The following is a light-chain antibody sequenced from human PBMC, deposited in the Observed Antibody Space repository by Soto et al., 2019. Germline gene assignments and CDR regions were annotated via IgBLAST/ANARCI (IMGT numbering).Light chain of an antibody. Sequence: DIVMTQSPDSLAGSLGERATINCKSSQSVLYSSNNKNYLAWYQQKPGQPPKLLIYWASTRESGVPDRFSGSGSGTDFTRTISSLQAEDVAVYYCQQYHSTPWTFGQGTKVEIK. CDR3: QQYHSTPWT. CDR2: WAS. V-gene: IGKV4-1*01. CDR1: QSVLYSSNNKNY. J-gene: IGKJ1*01.